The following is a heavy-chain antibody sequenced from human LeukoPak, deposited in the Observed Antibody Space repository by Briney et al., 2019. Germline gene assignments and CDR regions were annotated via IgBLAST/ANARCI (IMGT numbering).Heavy chain of an antibody. CDR1: GYTFTGYY. CDR3: ARAIVVPAAMGNWFDP. D-gene: IGHD2-2*01. J-gene: IGHJ5*02. CDR2: INPNSGGT. Sequence: ASVKVSCKASGYTFTGYYMHWVRQAPGQGLEWMGWINPNSGGTNYAQKFQGRVTMTRDTSISTASMELSRLRSDDTAVYYCARAIVVPAAMGNWFDPWGQGTLVTVSS. V-gene: IGHV1-2*02.